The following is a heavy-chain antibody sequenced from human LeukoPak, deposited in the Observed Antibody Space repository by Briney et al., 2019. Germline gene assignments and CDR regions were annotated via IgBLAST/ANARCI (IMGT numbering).Heavy chain of an antibody. D-gene: IGHD3-3*01. J-gene: IGHJ4*02. CDR2: INSDGSST. CDR1: GFTFSSYW. V-gene: IGHV3-74*01. CDR3: ARLGFLEWLLLRGYYFDY. Sequence: PGGSLRLSCAASGFTFSSYWMHWVRHAPGKGLVWVSRINSDGSSTSYADSVKGRFTISRDNAKNSLYLQMNSLRAEDTAVYYCARLGFLEWLLLRGYYFDYWGQGTLVTVSS.